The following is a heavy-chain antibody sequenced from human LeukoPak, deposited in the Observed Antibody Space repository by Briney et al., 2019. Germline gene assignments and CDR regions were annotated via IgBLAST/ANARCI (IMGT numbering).Heavy chain of an antibody. CDR2: IWYDGSNK. D-gene: IGHD2/OR15-2a*01. CDR1: GFTFSSYG. CDR3: AREGPRGNSQFDY. Sequence: GGSLRLSCAASGFTFSSYGMHWVRQAPGKGLEWVALIWYDGSNKYYTDSVKGRLTISRDNSKNTLYLQMNSLGAEDTAIYYCAREGPRGNSQFDYWGQGTLVTVSS. J-gene: IGHJ4*02. V-gene: IGHV3-33*01.